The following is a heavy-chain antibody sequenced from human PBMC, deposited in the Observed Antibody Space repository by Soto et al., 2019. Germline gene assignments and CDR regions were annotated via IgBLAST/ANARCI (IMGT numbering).Heavy chain of an antibody. D-gene: IGHD6-19*01. J-gene: IGHJ3*01. V-gene: IGHV3-30-3*01. CDR3: ARDRQQWLERAGGALPF. CDR1: GFTLSSYV. CDR2: ISYAGNDN. Sequence: PGGSLRLSCAASGFTLSSYVMHWVRQAPGKGLEWVARISYAGNDNYYADSVKGRFTISRDNSKKTLYLQMTSLRADDTAVYYCARDRQQWLERAGGALPFWGQGTMVTVSS.